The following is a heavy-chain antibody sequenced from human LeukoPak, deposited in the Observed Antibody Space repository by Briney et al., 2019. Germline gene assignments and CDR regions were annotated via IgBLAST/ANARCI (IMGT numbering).Heavy chain of an antibody. Sequence: SETLSLTCAVYGGSFSGYYWSWIRQPPGKGLEWIGEINHSGSTNYNPSLKSRVTISVDTSKNQFSLKLSSVTAADTAVYYCARDALRHDHDFWSALGFTATEPIPYWGQGTLVTVSS. V-gene: IGHV4-34*01. CDR2: INHSGST. J-gene: IGHJ4*02. CDR3: ARDALRHDHDFWSALGFTATEPIPY. D-gene: IGHD3-3*01. CDR1: GGSFSGYY.